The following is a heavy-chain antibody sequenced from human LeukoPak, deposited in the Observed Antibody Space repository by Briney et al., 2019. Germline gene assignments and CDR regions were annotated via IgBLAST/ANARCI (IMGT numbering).Heavy chain of an antibody. CDR3: ARDLGQYYDTSDNWFDP. D-gene: IGHD3-22*01. V-gene: IGHV3-23*01. CDR1: GFTFSNYA. Sequence: GGSLRLSCAASGFTFSNYAMSWVRQAPGKGLEWVSAFSGSGGGTYYADSVKGRFTISRDDSKNTLYLQMNSLRAEDTAVYYCARDLGQYYDTSDNWFDPWGQGTLVTVSS. CDR2: FSGSGGGT. J-gene: IGHJ5*02.